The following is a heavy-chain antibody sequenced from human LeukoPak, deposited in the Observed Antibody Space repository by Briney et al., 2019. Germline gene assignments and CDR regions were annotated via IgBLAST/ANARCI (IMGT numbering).Heavy chain of an antibody. Sequence: SETLSLTCTVSSGSFTSGGHYWSWIRQHPGKGLEWIGYNYYSGSTFYNPSLKSRVTISVDTSKNQFSLNLSSVTAADTAVYYCARSSSSWMAFAFEIWGQGTMVTVSS. CDR2: NYYSGST. V-gene: IGHV4-31*03. J-gene: IGHJ3*02. CDR3: ARSSSSWMAFAFEI. CDR1: SGSFTSGGHY. D-gene: IGHD6-13*01.